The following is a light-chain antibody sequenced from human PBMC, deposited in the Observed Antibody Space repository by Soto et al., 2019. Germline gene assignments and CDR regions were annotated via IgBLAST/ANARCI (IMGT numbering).Light chain of an antibody. CDR3: MQGIHWPLT. Sequence: DVVMTQSPLSLPVTLGQPASISCRSSQSLVHSDGNTYLNWFQQRPGQSPRRLIYKVSNRDSGVPDRVSGSGSGTDFTLKISRVEAEDVGVYYCMQGIHWPLTFGQGTKVDIK. CDR2: KVS. J-gene: IGKJ1*01. V-gene: IGKV2-30*02. CDR1: QSLVHSDGNTY.